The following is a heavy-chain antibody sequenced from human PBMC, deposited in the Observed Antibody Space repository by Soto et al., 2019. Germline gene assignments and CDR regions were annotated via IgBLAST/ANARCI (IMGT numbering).Heavy chain of an antibody. CDR1: GGCISSSNW. V-gene: IGHV4-4*02. CDR3: ARDTVAVAGTEWLAP. J-gene: IGHJ5*02. CDR2: IYHSGST. Sequence: QVQLQESGPGLVKPSGTLSLTCAVSGGCISSSNWWSWVRQPPGKGLEWSGEIYHSGSTNYNPSLKSRVTISVDKSKNQFSLKLSSVTAADTAVYYCARDTVAVAGTEWLAPGGQVTLVTVSS. D-gene: IGHD6-19*01.